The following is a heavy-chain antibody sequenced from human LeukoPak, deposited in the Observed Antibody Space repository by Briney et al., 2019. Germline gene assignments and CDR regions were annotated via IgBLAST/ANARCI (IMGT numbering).Heavy chain of an antibody. CDR1: RFTFSSYG. Sequence: GGSLRPSCAASRFTFSSYGMHWVRQAPGKGLEWVAYIQYDGSNEQYADSVKGRFSISRDSSKNILYLQMNSLRAEDTAVYYCAKDRCSNGVGCYYYYMDVWGKGTTVTTSS. V-gene: IGHV3-30*02. J-gene: IGHJ6*03. CDR3: AKDRCSNGVGCYYYYMDV. CDR2: IQYDGSNE. D-gene: IGHD2-8*01.